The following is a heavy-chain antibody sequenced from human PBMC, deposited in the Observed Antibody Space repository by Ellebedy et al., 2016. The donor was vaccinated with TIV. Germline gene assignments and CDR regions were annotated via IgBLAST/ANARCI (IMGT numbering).Heavy chain of an antibody. CDR2: IIQSGTM. D-gene: IGHD3-10*01. CDR3: ARGIYGSGSVDY. V-gene: IGHV4-34*01. CDR1: GGPISSYS. J-gene: IGHJ4*02. Sequence: MPGGPLRLSCPVPGGPISSYSWSWIRQLPGKGLEWHWDIIQSGTMHYSPSLKSRVTISVDKSKNQFSRRLRSVTAADTAVYFCARGIYGSGSVDYWGQGTLVTVSS.